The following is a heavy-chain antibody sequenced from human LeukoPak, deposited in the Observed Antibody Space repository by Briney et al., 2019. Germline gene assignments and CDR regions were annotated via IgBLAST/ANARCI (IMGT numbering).Heavy chain of an antibody. CDR1: GFTFSSYG. CDR2: ISNDGSNE. Sequence: GGSLRLSCAASGFTFSSYGMHWVRQAPAKGLEWVAVISNDGSNEYYADSVKGRFTISRDNSKNTLYLQMNSLRAEDTAVYYCARGDYGDYHFDYWGQGTLVTVSS. V-gene: IGHV3-30*03. D-gene: IGHD4-17*01. CDR3: ARGDYGDYHFDY. J-gene: IGHJ4*02.